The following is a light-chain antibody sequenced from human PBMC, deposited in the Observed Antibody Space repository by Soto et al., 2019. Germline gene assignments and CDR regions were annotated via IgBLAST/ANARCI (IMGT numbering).Light chain of an antibody. CDR1: QSVSSY. V-gene: IGKV3-11*01. J-gene: IGKJ4*02. CDR2: DAS. CDR3: QKRSTWLG. Sequence: EIVLTQSPATLSLSPGERATLSCRASQSVSSYLAWYQQKPGQAPRLLIYDASNRATGIPARFSGSGSGTDFPLTISSLVPEDFAVSYCQKRSTWLGFGGGPKVEIK.